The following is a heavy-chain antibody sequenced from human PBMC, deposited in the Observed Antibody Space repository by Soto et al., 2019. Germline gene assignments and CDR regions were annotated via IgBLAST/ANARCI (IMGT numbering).Heavy chain of an antibody. CDR1: EFTFDKYY. Sequence: GGSLRLSCAAPEFTFDKYYMTWVRQAPGKGPEWVANIKPDGSEQYYVDSVKGRFTISRDNANNSLYLQMNSLRAEDTAVYFCARGNWNYYYGFDVWGQGTTVTVSS. CDR2: IKPDGSEQ. V-gene: IGHV3-7*01. CDR3: ARGNWNYYYGFDV. J-gene: IGHJ6*02. D-gene: IGHD1-20*01.